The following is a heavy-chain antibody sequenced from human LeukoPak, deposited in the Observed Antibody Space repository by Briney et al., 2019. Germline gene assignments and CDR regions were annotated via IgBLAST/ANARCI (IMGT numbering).Heavy chain of an antibody. CDR3: ARKKDYGDYVDY. V-gene: IGHV4-34*01. CDR2: INHSGSP. Sequence: PSETLSLTCAVYGGSIRGYYWSWIRQPPGKGLEWIGEINHSGSPNYNPSLESRVTISEDTSKNQFSLMLSSVTAADTALYYCARKKDYGDYVDYWGQGTLVTVSS. D-gene: IGHD4-17*01. J-gene: IGHJ4*02. CDR1: GGSIRGYY.